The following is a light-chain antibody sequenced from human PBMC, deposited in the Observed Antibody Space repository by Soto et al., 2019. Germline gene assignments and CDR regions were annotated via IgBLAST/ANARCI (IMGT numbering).Light chain of an antibody. Sequence: AIRMTQSPSSRSSSTGDRVTITCRASQGISSYLAWYQQKPGKAPKLLIYAASTLQSGVPSRFSGSGSETDFTLTISCLQSXDFATYSCQQYYSYPITFGPGPKVDIE. J-gene: IGKJ3*01. CDR1: QGISSY. CDR2: AAS. V-gene: IGKV1-8*01. CDR3: QQYYSYPIT.